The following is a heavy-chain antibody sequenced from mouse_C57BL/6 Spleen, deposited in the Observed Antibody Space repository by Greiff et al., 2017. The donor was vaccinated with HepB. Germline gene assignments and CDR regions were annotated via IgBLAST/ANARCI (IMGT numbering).Heavy chain of an antibody. J-gene: IGHJ1*03. CDR2: IYPGSGNT. V-gene: IGHV1-76*01. Sequence: VQLQESGAELVRPGASVKLSCKASGYTFTDYYINWVKQRPGQGLEWIARIYPGSGNTYYNEKFKGKATLTAEKSSSTAYMQLSSLTSEDSAVYVCARGGGGYYGRYFDVWGTGTTVTVSS. CDR1: GYTFTDYY. CDR3: ARGGGGYYGRYFDV. D-gene: IGHD2-3*01.